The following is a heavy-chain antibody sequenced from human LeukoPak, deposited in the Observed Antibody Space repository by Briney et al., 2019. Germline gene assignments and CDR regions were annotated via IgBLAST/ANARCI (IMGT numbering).Heavy chain of an antibody. V-gene: IGHV4-34*01. CDR2: INHSGST. J-gene: IGHJ6*03. CDR1: GGSFSGYY. Sequence: SETLSLTCAVYGGSFSGYYWSWIRQPPGKGLEWIGEINHSGSTNYNPSLKSRVTISVDTSKNQFSLKLSSVTAADTAVYYCASLSSLVRGRPRYMDVWGKGTTVTVSS. CDR3: ASLSSLVRGRPRYMDV. D-gene: IGHD3-10*01.